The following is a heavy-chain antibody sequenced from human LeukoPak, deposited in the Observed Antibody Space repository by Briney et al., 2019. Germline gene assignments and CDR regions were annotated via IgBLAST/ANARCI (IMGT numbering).Heavy chain of an antibody. Sequence: SETLSLTCTVSGGSISSYYWSWIRQPPGKGLEWIGYIYYSGSTNYNPSLKSRVTISVDTSKNQFSLKLSSVTAADTAVYYCARAPLEDYMDVWGKGTTVTISS. CDR3: ARAPLEDYMDV. CDR1: GGSISSYY. J-gene: IGHJ6*03. CDR2: IYYSGST. V-gene: IGHV4-59*01.